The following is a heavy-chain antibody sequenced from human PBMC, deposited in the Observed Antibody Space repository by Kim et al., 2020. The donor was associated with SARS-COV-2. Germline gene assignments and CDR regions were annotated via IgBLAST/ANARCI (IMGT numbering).Heavy chain of an antibody. J-gene: IGHJ6*02. D-gene: IGHD3-22*01. V-gene: IGHV3-48*02. CDR3: ARDSGDSSGGGYYYGMDV. Sequence: KGRFTNSRDNAKNPLYLQMNSLRDEDTAVYYCARDSGDSSGGGYYYGMDVWGQGTTVTVSS.